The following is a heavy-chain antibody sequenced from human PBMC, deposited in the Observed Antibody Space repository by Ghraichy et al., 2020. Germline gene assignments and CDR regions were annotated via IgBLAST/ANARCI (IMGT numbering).Heavy chain of an antibody. CDR3: AKDTDLSQWLAS. V-gene: IGHV3-23*01. CDR1: GFTFSSYA. CDR2: ISGSGGST. Sequence: GGSLRLSFAASGFTFSSYAMSWVRQAPGKGLEWVSAISGSGGSTYYADSMKGRFTISRDNSKNTLYLQMNSLRAEDTAVYYCAKDTDLSQWLASWGQGTLVTVSS. D-gene: IGHD6-19*01. J-gene: IGHJ4*02.